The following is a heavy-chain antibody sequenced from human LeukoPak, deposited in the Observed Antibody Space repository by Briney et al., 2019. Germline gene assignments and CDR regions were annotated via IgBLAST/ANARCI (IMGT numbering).Heavy chain of an antibody. CDR1: GYTFTSYY. CDR3: ARDGNFDWLLEKWGYYMDV. CDR2: INPSGGST. J-gene: IGHJ6*03. D-gene: IGHD3-9*01. Sequence: ASVKVSCKASGYTFTSYYMHWVRQAPGQGLEWMGIINPSGGSTSYAQKFQGRVTMTRDTSTSTVYMELSSLRSEDTAVYYCARDGNFDWLLEKWGYYMDVWGKGTTVTISS. V-gene: IGHV1-46*01.